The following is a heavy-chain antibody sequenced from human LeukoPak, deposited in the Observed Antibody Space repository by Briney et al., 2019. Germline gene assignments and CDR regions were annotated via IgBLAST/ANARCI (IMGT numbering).Heavy chain of an antibody. CDR3: AKDGSGTVPGLVNWFDP. CDR1: GFTFSSYA. J-gene: IGHJ5*02. D-gene: IGHD1-26*01. V-gene: IGHV3-9*01. Sequence: GGSRRPSCVASGFTFSSYAMHWVRQAPGKGLEWVAGTSWNSRSIGYADSVKGRFTMSRDNAKSSLYLQMDSLRAEDTALYYCAKDGSGTVPGLVNWFDPWGQGTLVTVCS. CDR2: TSWNSRSI.